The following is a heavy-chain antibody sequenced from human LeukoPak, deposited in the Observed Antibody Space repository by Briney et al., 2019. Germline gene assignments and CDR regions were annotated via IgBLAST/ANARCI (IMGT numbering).Heavy chain of an antibody. V-gene: IGHV3-21*01. Sequence: GGSLRLSCAASGFTFSSYSMNWVRQAPGKGLEWVSSISSSSSYIYYADSVKGRFTISRDNAKNSLYLQMNSLRAEDTAVYYCARASAAPIWWFDPWGQGTLVTVSS. CDR1: GFTFSSYS. D-gene: IGHD2-2*01. J-gene: IGHJ5*02. CDR2: ISSSSSYI. CDR3: ARASAAPIWWFDP.